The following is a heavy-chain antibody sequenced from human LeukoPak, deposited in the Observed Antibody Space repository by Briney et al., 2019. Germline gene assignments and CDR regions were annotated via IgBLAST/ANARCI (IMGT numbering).Heavy chain of an antibody. CDR1: GGSISSYY. CDR3: AREEGDYSNYYFDY. Sequence: ASQTLSLTCTVSGGSISSYYWSWIRQPAGKGLEWIGRIYTSGSTNYNPSLKSRVTMSVDTSKNQFSLKLSSVTAADTAVYYCAREEGDYSNYYFDYWGQGTLVTVSS. J-gene: IGHJ4*02. CDR2: IYTSGST. V-gene: IGHV4-4*07. D-gene: IGHD4-11*01.